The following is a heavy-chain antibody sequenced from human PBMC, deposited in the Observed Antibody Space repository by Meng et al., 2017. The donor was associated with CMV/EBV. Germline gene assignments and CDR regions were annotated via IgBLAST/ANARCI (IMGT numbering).Heavy chain of an antibody. Sequence: GGPLRPSCADSGFTFSDYYLSWIRQAPGKGLEWVSYISSSGSTIYYADSVKGRFTISRDNAKNSLYLQMNSLRAEDTAVYYCARDLTGSYSAWGQGTLVTVSS. D-gene: IGHD1-26*01. CDR3: ARDLTGSYSA. V-gene: IGHV3-11*01. CDR2: ISSSGSTI. CDR1: GFTFSDYY. J-gene: IGHJ4*02.